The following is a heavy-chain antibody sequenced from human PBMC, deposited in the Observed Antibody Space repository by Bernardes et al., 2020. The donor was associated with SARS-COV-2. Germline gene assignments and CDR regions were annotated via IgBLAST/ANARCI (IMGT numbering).Heavy chain of an antibody. V-gene: IGHV3-30*18. CDR2: ISYDGYND. Sequence: GGSLRLSCVASGFAFRTNGMHWVRQAPGKGLEWVAVISYDGYNDYYADSVKGRFTISRDNSKNTLYLQMNSLRADDTAVYYCANRGAYCSGDCYSEYLQNWGQGTLVTVSS. CDR1: GFAFRTNG. D-gene: IGHD2-21*02. J-gene: IGHJ1*01. CDR3: ANRGAYCSGDCYSEYLQN.